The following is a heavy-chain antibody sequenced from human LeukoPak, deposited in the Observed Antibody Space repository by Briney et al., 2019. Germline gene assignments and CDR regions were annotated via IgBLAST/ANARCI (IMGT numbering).Heavy chain of an antibody. CDR2: FDPEDGET. Sequence: ASVKLSCNVSGYTLSALSMHWVRQAPGKWLEWMGGFDPEDGETIYAQKFQGRVTMTEDTSTDTAYMELSSLRSEDTAVYYCATNVVAATHGYYYGMDVWGQGTTVTVSS. D-gene: IGHD2-15*01. CDR3: ATNVVAATHGYYYGMDV. V-gene: IGHV1-24*01. J-gene: IGHJ6*02. CDR1: GYTLSALS.